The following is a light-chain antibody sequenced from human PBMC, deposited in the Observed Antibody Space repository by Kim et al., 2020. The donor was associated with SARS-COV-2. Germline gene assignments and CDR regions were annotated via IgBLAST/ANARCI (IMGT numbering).Light chain of an antibody. J-gene: IGKJ1*01. CDR2: AAS. Sequence: SVGDRVNITCRASQSISSYLNWYQQKPGKAPKLLIYAASSLQSGVSSRFSGSGSGTDFTLTISSLQPEDFASYYCQQSYSTPPRTFGQGTKVDIK. CDR1: QSISSY. V-gene: IGKV1-39*01. CDR3: QQSYSTPPRT.